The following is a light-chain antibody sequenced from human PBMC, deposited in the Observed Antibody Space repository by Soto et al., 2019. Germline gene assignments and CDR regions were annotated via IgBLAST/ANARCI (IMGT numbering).Light chain of an antibody. Sequence: DVVMTQSPLSLPVTLGQPASISCRSSQSLAHSDGNIYLNWFQQRPGQSPRRLIYQVSNRDSGVPDRFSGSWSGTDFTLTISRVEAEDVVVYCCMQATHRPYTFGPGTKLEIK. V-gene: IGKV2-30*02. CDR1: QSLAHSDGNIY. CDR2: QVS. J-gene: IGKJ2*01. CDR3: MQATHRPYT.